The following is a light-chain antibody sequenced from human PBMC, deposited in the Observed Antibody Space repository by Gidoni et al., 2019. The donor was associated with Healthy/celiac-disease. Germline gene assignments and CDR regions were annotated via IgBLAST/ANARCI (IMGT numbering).Light chain of an antibody. Sequence: EIVLTQSPGTLSLSLGERATLSCRASQFVSSSYLAWYQQKPGQAPRLLIYGASIRATGIPDRFSGSGSGTDFTLTIIRLEPEDFAVYYCQQYGSSPRTFGQGTKVEIK. V-gene: IGKV3-20*01. CDR1: QFVSSSY. J-gene: IGKJ1*01. CDR2: GAS. CDR3: QQYGSSPRT.